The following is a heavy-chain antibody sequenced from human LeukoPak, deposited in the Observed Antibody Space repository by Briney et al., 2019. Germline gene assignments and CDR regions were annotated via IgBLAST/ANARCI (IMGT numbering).Heavy chain of an antibody. V-gene: IGHV3-53*01. CDR3: ARRAGAYSHPYDY. Sequence: GRSLRLSCAASGFTFSIYAMHWVRQAPGKGLEWVSFIYSDNTHYSDSVKGRFTISRDNSKNTLYLQMNSLRAEDTAVYYCARRAGAYSHPYDYWGQGTLVTVSS. CDR2: IYSDNT. CDR1: GFTFSIYA. J-gene: IGHJ4*02. D-gene: IGHD4/OR15-4a*01.